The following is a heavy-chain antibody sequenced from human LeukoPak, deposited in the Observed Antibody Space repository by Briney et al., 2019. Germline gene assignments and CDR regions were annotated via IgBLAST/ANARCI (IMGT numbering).Heavy chain of an antibody. V-gene: IGHV4-34*01. CDR2: INHSGST. J-gene: IGHJ4*02. CDR1: GGSFSGYY. D-gene: IGHD3-22*01. CDR3: ARGRNYYDSSGYYYVH. Sequence: PSETLSLTCAVYGGSFSGYYWSWLRQPPGKGLEWIGEINHSGSTNYNPSLKSRVTISVDTSKNQFSLKLSSVTAADTAVYYCARGRNYYDSSGYYYVHWGQGTLVTVSS.